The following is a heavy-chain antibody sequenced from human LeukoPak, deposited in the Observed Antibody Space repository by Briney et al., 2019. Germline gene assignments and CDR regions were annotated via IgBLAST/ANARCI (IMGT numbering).Heavy chain of an antibody. Sequence: SVKVSCKASGGTFSSYAISWVRQAPGQGLEWMGGIIPIFGTANYAQKFQGRVTITADKSTSTAYMELSSLRSEDTAVYYCAREMITFGGVIVREDMDVWGKGTTVTVSS. J-gene: IGHJ6*03. CDR2: IIPIFGTA. V-gene: IGHV1-69*06. CDR1: GGTFSSYA. CDR3: AREMITFGGVIVREDMDV. D-gene: IGHD3-16*02.